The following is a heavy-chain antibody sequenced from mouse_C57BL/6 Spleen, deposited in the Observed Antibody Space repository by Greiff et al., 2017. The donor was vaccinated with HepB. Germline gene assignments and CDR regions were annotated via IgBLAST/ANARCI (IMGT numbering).Heavy chain of an antibody. J-gene: IGHJ3*01. CDR3: TTYDGRQFAY. CDR1: GFNIKDDY. CDR2: IDPENGDT. Sequence: VQLQQSGAELVRPGASVKLSCTASGFNIKDDYMHWVKQRPEQGLEWIGWIDPENGDTEYASKLQGKATITADKSSNTAYLQLSSLTSEDTAVYYGTTYDGRQFAYWGQGTLVTVAA. V-gene: IGHV14-4*01. D-gene: IGHD1-1*01.